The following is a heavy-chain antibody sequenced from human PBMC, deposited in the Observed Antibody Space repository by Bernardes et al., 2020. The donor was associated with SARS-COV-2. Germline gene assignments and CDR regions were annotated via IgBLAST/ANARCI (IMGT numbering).Heavy chain of an antibody. V-gene: IGHV4-31*03. CDR3: ARVPAIFGVVSDAFDI. J-gene: IGHJ3*02. CDR2: IYYSGST. CDR1: GGSISSGGYY. Sequence: TLSLTCTVSGGSISSGGYYWSWIRQHPGKGLEWIGYIYYSGSTYYNPSLKSRVTISVDTSKNQFSLKLSSVTAADTAVYYCARVPAIFGVVSDAFDIWGQGTMVTVSS. D-gene: IGHD3-3*01.